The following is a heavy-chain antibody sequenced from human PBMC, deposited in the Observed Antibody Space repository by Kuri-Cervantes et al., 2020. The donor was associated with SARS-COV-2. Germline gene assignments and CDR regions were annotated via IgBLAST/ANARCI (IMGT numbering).Heavy chain of an antibody. CDR1: GFPFSDYR. J-gene: IGHJ4*02. CDR3: TTSMIVSAAHYFDY. CDR2: IDGYSPYI. Sequence: GESLKISCVASGFPFSDYRMSWIRQSPGKGLEWVSCIDGYSPYIHYADSVKGRFTISRDNAKSSVFLQMNSLRAEDTAVYYCTTSMIVSAAHYFDYWGQGILVTVSS. V-gene: IGHV3-21*01. D-gene: IGHD3-22*01.